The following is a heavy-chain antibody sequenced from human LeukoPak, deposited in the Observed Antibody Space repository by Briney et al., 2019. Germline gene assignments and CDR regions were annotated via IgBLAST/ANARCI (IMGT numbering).Heavy chain of an antibody. CDR1: GFTVSSNY. J-gene: IGHJ4*02. CDR2: IYSGGST. D-gene: IGHD1-7*01. V-gene: IGHV3-53*01. Sequence: GGSLRLSWAASGFTVSSNYMSWARQAPGKGLEWVSVIYSGGSTYYADSVKGRFTISRDNSKSTLYLQMNSLRAEDTAVYYCAKDGEYNWNYEGYWGQGTLVTVSS. CDR3: AKDGEYNWNYEGY.